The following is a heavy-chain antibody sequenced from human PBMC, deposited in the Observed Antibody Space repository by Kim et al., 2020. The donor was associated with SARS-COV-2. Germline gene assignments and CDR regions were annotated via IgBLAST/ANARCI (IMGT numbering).Heavy chain of an antibody. CDR1: GFTFSSYG. Sequence: GGSLRLSCAASGFTFSSYGMHWVRQAPGKGLEWVAVISYDGNNKYYADSVKGRFTISRDNSKNTLYLQMNSLRAEDTAVYYCAKVGSGSLLDYWGQGTLVPLPS. CDR2: ISYDGNNK. CDR3: AKVGSGSLLDY. V-gene: IGHV3-30*18. J-gene: IGHJ4*02. D-gene: IGHD1-26*01.